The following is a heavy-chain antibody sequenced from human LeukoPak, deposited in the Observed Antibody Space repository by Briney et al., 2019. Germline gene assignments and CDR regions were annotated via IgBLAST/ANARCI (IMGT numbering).Heavy chain of an antibody. CDR1: GFTFSSYW. V-gene: IGHV3-7*03. CDR3: ARDNPPDY. J-gene: IGHJ4*02. Sequence: GGSLRLSCTASGFTFSSYWMNWVRQAPGKGLEWVAGIKKDGSEKSYVESVRGRFTISRDNAKNSLYLQLNSLRAEDTALYYCARDNPPDYWGQGTLVTVSS. CDR2: IKKDGSEK.